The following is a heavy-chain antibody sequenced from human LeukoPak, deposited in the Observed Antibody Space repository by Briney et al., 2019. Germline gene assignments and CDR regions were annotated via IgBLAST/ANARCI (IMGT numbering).Heavy chain of an antibody. CDR2: ISYDGSNT. CDR3: AKRGYYYDSGTYYYFDY. D-gene: IGHD3-22*01. Sequence: PGRSLRLSCAASGFTFSSCGMHWVRQAPGTGLEWVAVISYDGSNTYYADSVKGRFTVSRDNSQNTLYLQMNSLRGEDTAVYYCAKRGYYYDSGTYYYFDYWGQGTLVTVSS. V-gene: IGHV3-30*18. CDR1: GFTFSSCG. J-gene: IGHJ4*02.